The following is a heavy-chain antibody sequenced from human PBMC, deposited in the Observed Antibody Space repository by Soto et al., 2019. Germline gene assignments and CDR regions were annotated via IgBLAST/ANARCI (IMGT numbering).Heavy chain of an antibody. D-gene: IGHD3-10*01. CDR3: ARACHYYGSGSYADFDY. CDR1: GFTFSSHA. CDR2: ISYDGGNK. J-gene: IGHJ4*02. Sequence: QVQLVESGGGVVQPGTSLRLSCAASGFTFSSHAMHWVRQAPGTGLEWVALISYDGGNKDYTDSVKGRFTISRDDSKNTLYLHMNSLRSEDTAVYYCARACHYYGSGSYADFDYWGQGTLVNVSS. V-gene: IGHV3-30-3*01.